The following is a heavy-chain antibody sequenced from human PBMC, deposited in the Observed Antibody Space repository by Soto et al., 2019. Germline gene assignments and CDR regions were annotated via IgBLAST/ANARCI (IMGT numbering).Heavy chain of an antibody. CDR2: IYYSGST. D-gene: IGHD2-2*01. CDR1: GGSISSSSYY. V-gene: IGHV4-39*01. Sequence: SETLSLTCTVSGGSISSSSYYWGWIRQPPGKGLEWIGSIYYSGSTYYNPSLKSRVTISVDTSKNQFSLKLSSVTAADTAVYYCARTDIVVGYYYMGVWGKGTTVTVSS. CDR3: ARTDIVVGYYYMGV. J-gene: IGHJ6*03.